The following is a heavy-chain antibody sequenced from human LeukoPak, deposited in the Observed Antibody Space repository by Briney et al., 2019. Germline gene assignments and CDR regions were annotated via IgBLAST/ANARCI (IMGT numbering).Heavy chain of an antibody. J-gene: IGHJ4*02. CDR3: ARDSIAAAGPLDY. Sequence: GGSLRLSCAASGFTFSDYYMSWIRQAPGKGLEWVSYISSSGSTIYYADSVKGRFTISRDNAKNSLYLQMNSLRAEDTAVYYRARDSIAAAGPLDYWGQGTLVTVSS. V-gene: IGHV3-11*01. D-gene: IGHD6-13*01. CDR2: ISSSGSTI. CDR1: GFTFSDYY.